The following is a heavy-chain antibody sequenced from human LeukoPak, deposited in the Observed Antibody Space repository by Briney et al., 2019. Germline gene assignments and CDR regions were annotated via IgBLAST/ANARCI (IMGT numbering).Heavy chain of an antibody. V-gene: IGHV3-48*03. CDR2: IGNSGNTM. J-gene: IGHJ6*03. CDR3: AREQSNSYYYMDV. D-gene: IGHD2/OR15-2a*01. CDR1: GFTFRSSE. Sequence: GGSLRLSCAASGFTFRSSEMNWVRQAPGKGLEWVSYIGNSGNTMYADSVKGRFTISRDNAKNSLYLQMNSLRAEDTAVYYCAREQSNSYYYMDVWGKGTTVTVSS.